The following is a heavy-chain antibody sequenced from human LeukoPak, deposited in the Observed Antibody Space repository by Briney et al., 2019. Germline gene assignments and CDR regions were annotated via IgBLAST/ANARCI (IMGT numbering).Heavy chain of an antibody. D-gene: IGHD3-22*01. CDR3: ASTQNTYYYGSSGYYYLNY. CDR1: GFTFSSYA. V-gene: IGHV3-23*01. CDR2: ISGSGGST. J-gene: IGHJ4*02. Sequence: GGSLRLSCAASGFTFSSYAMSWVRQAPGKGLEWVSAISGSGGSTYYADSVKGRFTISRDNSKNTLYLQMNSLRAEDTAVYYCASTQNTYYYGSSGYYYLNYWGQGTLVTVSS.